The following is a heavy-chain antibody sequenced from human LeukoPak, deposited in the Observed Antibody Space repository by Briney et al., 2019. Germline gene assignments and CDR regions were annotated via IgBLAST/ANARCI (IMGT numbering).Heavy chain of an antibody. CDR1: GGTFSSYA. CDR3: AREGAYSSSRDAFDI. Sequence: SVKVSXKASGGTFSSYAISWVRQAPGQGLERIGGIIPIFGTANYAQKFQGRVTITADESTSTAYMELSSLRSEDTAVYYCAREGAYSSSRDAFDIWGQGTMVTVSS. D-gene: IGHD6-13*01. CDR2: IIPIFGTA. V-gene: IGHV1-69*13. J-gene: IGHJ3*02.